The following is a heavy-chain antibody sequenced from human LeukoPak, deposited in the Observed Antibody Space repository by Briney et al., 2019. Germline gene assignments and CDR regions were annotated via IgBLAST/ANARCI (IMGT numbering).Heavy chain of an antibody. J-gene: IGHJ4*02. D-gene: IGHD3-10*01. Sequence: SQTLSLTCTVSGASISSGGYYWSWIRQSPGTGLEWIGYINHSGGKYYNPSLESRVTILVDTSKNQFSLKLSSVTAADTAVYYCARGRITMVRGFPFDYWGQGTLVTVSS. V-gene: IGHV4-30-2*06. CDR3: ARGRITMVRGFPFDY. CDR1: GASISSGGYY. CDR2: INHSGGK.